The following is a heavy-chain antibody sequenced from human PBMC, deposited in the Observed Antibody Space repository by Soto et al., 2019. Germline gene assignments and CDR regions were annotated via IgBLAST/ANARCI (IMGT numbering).Heavy chain of an antibody. CDR1: GFTFGSHG. CDR3: AKDLRTTISDYGMDV. Sequence: PGGSLRLSCVASGFTFGSHGMHWVRQAPGKGLEWVAVISYDETNEHYVDSVKGRFTISMDNSKSILYLQINRLRPEDTAVYKCAKDLRTTISDYGMDVWGQGTTVTVSS. CDR2: ISYDETNE. V-gene: IGHV3-30*18. J-gene: IGHJ6*02.